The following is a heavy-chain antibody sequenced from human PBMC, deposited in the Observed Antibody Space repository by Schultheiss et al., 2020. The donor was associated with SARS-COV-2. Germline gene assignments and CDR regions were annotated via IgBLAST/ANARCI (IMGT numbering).Heavy chain of an antibody. V-gene: IGHV3-30*07. CDR1: GFTFSSYA. CDR2: ISYDGSNK. Sequence: GGSLRLSCAASGFTFSSYAMHWVRQAPGKGLEWVAVISYDGSNKYYADSVKGRFTISRDNSKNTLYLQMNSLRAEDTAVYYCARVVAGTANWFDPWGQGTLVTVAS. CDR3: ARVVAGTANWFDP. J-gene: IGHJ5*02. D-gene: IGHD6-19*01.